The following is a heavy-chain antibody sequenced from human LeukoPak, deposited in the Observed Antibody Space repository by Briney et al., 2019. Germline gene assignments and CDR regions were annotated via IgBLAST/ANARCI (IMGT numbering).Heavy chain of an antibody. V-gene: IGHV4-59*01. J-gene: IGHJ3*02. Sequence: PSETLSLTCTVSGGSISSYYWSWIRQPPGKGLEWIGYIYYSGSTNYNPSLKSRVTISVDTSKNQLSLKLSSVTAADTAVYYCARPYSSGWYGVFDIWGQGTMVTVSS. D-gene: IGHD6-19*01. CDR3: ARPYSSGWYGVFDI. CDR1: GGSISSYY. CDR2: IYYSGST.